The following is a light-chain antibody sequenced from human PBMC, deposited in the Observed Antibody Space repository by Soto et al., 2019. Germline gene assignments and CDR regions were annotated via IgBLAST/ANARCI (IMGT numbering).Light chain of an antibody. Sequence: QPVLTQPPSASGTPGQRVTISCSGSSSNIGSYTVNWYQQLPGTAPKLLIHSNDQGSSGVPDRFSGSKSGTSASLAISGLQSEDEADYYCATWDDSLNGYVFGTGTKLTVL. CDR2: SND. CDR1: SSNIGSYT. CDR3: ATWDDSLNGYV. V-gene: IGLV1-44*01. J-gene: IGLJ1*01.